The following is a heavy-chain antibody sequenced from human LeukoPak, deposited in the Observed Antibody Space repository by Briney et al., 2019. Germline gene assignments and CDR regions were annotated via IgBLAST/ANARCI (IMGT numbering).Heavy chain of an antibody. CDR1: GGSFGGYY. CDR3: ARGIAYCGGDCWKGRFDY. CDR2: INHSGST. V-gene: IGHV4-34*01. J-gene: IGHJ4*02. D-gene: IGHD2-21*02. Sequence: SETLSLTCAVYGGSFGGYYWSWIRQPPGKGLEWIGEINHSGSTNYNPSLKSRVTISVDTSKNQFSLKLSSVTAADTAVYYCARGIAYCGGDCWKGRFDYWGQGTLVTVSS.